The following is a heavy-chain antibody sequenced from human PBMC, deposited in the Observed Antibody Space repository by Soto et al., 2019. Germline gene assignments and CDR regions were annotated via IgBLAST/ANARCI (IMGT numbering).Heavy chain of an antibody. CDR3: AREMAGRGGEYDC. D-gene: IGHD3-16*01. V-gene: IGHV1-18*01. CDR1: GYTFTKYG. CDR2: ISGSSGNA. Sequence: QVQLVQSGAEVKNPGASVKVSCKTSGYTFTKYGVGWVRQAPGQGLEWMGWISGSSGNANYAEKVQGRITLTTDTSTSTAYIELRSLRSDDTAVYYCAREMAGRGGEYDCWGQGTLVTVSS. J-gene: IGHJ4*02.